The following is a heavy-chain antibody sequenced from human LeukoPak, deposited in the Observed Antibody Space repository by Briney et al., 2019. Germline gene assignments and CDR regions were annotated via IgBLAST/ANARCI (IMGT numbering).Heavy chain of an antibody. J-gene: IGHJ6*03. CDR2: IYYSGST. V-gene: IGHV4-39*01. CDR3: ARLQKNYMDV. CDR1: GGSISSSSYY. D-gene: IGHD4-11*01. Sequence: SETLSLTCTVSGGSISSSSYYWGWIRQPPGKGLEWIGSIYYSGSTYYNPSLKSRVTISVDTSKNQFSLKLSSVTAADTAVYYCARLQKNYMDVWGKGTTVTVSS.